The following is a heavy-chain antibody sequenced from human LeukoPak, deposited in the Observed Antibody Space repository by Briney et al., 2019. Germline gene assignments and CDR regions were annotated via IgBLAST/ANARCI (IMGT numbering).Heavy chain of an antibody. V-gene: IGHV3-48*02. CDR2: ISSSGYRT. D-gene: IGHD1-26*01. J-gene: IGHJ3*02. CDR1: GFTFSSYA. CDR3: ARTAYSGSYLDAFDI. Sequence: GGSLRLSCAASGFTFSSYAMSWVRQAPGKGLEWLSYISSSGYRTIYVDSVKGRFTISRDNAKNSVYLQVNSLRDEDTAIYYCARTAYSGSYLDAFDIWGQGTMVAVSS.